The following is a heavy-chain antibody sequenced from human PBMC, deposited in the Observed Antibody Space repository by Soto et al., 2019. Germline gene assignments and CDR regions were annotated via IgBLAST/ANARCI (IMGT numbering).Heavy chain of an antibody. CDR2: ISSSSCTI. J-gene: IGHJ6*02. D-gene: IGHD2-15*01. CDR1: GFTFSSYS. Sequence: EVQLVESGGGLVQPGGSLRLSCAASGFTFSSYSMNWVRQAPGKGLEWVSYISSSSCTIYYADSVKGRFTISRDNAKNSLYLHMKSLRDEDTAEYYCAGDLDRGVAVYYYHGMDVWGQGTTVTVSS. V-gene: IGHV3-48*02. CDR3: AGDLDRGVAVYYYHGMDV.